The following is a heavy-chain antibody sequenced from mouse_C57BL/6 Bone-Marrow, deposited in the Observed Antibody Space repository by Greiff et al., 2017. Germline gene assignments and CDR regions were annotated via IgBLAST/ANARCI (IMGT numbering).Heavy chain of an antibody. CDR1: GYTFTSYW. Sequence: QVQLKESGAELVRPGSSVKLSCKASGYTFTSYWMHWVKQRPIQGLEWIGNIDPSDSETHYNQKFKDKATLTVDKSSSTAYMQLSSLTSEDSAVYYCARGTYYEAMDYWGQGTSVTVSS. D-gene: IGHD2-10*01. CDR3: ARGTYYEAMDY. J-gene: IGHJ4*01. CDR2: IDPSDSET. V-gene: IGHV1-52*01.